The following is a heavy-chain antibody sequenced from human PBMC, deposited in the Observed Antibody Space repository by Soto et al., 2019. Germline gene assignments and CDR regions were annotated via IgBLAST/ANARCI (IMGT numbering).Heavy chain of an antibody. CDR1: GGTFSSYA. J-gene: IGHJ5*02. D-gene: IGHD2-15*01. V-gene: IGHV1-69*13. Sequence: ASVKVSCKASGGTFSSYAISWVRQAPGQGLEWMGGIIPIFGTANYAQKFQGRVTITADESTSTAYMELSSLRSEDTAVYYCAGVVVAAGGWFDPWGQGTLVTVS. CDR3: AGVVVAAGGWFDP. CDR2: IIPIFGTA.